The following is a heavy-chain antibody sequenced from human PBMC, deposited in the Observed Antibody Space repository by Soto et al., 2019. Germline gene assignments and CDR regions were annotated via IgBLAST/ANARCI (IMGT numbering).Heavy chain of an antibody. CDR3: VGARTYDVPYYYYGMDV. Sequence: GSLRPSSEASGFIFITCLMSWVRQPAGKGLECVANIKQGVNEKFYVESVKGRYTISRDNAKKSLFLQMTSLSPADTAVYYCVGARTYDVPYYYYGMDVWGQGTTVSVS. CDR1: GFIFITCL. D-gene: IGHD3-16*01. CDR2: IKQGVNEK. V-gene: IGHV3-7*02. J-gene: IGHJ6*02.